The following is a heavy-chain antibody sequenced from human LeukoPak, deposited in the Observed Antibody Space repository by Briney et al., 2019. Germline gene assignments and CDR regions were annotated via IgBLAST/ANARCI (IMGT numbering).Heavy chain of an antibody. CDR1: GFTFSTYW. CDR2: IKQDGSEK. V-gene: IGHV3-7*05. J-gene: IGHJ4*02. CDR3: ARRGTSSSWAHFDY. Sequence: PGRSLKLSCAASGFTFSTYWLTWVRQAPGKGLEWVTNIKQDGSEKYYVDSVKGRFTISRDNVNNSLYLQMNSLGAEDTAVYYCARRGTSSSWAHFDYWGQGTLVTVSS. D-gene: IGHD6-13*01.